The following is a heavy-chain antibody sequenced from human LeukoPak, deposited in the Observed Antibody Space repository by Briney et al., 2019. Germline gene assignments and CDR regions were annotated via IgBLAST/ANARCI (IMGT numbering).Heavy chain of an antibody. D-gene: IGHD4-17*01. Sequence: ASVKVSCKASGYTFTGYYMHWVRQAPGQGLEWMGWINPNSGGTNYAQKLQGRVTMTRDTSISTAYMELSRLRSDDTAVYYCARDHRVYGDYLPSYWGQGTLVTVSS. V-gene: IGHV1-2*02. J-gene: IGHJ4*02. CDR3: ARDHRVYGDYLPSY. CDR1: GYTFTGYY. CDR2: INPNSGGT.